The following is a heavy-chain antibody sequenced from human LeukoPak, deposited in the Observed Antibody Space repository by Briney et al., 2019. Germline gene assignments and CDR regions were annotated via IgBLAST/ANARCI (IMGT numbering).Heavy chain of an antibody. CDR2: ISGSGDKT. CDR3: AKNGAAAAIWRFDS. Sequence: GGSLRLSCAASGFTFSSYAMGWVRQAPGKGLEWVSAISGSGDKTYYVDSVKGRFTVSRDNSKNTLYLQMNSLRAEETAVYYCAKNGAAAAIWRFDSWGQGTLVTVSS. V-gene: IGHV3-23*01. CDR1: GFTFSSYA. J-gene: IGHJ5*01. D-gene: IGHD2-2*01.